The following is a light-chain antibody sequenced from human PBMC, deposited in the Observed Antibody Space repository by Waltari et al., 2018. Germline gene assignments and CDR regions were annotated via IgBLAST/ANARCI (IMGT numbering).Light chain of an antibody. V-gene: IGKV1-5*03. CDR3: KQYNSYPIT. CDR1: QSISTW. CDR2: KAS. J-gene: IGKJ5*01. Sequence: DIQMTQSPSTLSASVGDRVTITCRASQSISTWLAWYQQKPGKAPKLLIDKASSLESGVPSRFSGSGSGTEFTLTISSLQPDDFATDFCKQYNSYPITFGKGTRLEIK.